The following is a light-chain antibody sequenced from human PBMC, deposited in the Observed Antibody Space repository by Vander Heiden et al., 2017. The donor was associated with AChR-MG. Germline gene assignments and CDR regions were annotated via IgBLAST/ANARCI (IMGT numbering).Light chain of an antibody. Sequence: IVLTQSPGTLSLSPGERGTLSCRASRPVAANYLAWYQQKPGQAPTLVISGASNRPTGVPDRFSGTGSGTDFTLTIDSLEPEDCAIYYCHQYATAPWTFGQGTKVEV. V-gene: IGKV3-20*01. CDR1: RPVAANY. CDR3: HQYATAPWT. J-gene: IGKJ1*01. CDR2: GAS.